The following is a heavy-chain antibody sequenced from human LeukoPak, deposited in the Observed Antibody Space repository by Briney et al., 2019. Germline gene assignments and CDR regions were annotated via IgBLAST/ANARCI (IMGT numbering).Heavy chain of an antibody. J-gene: IGHJ4*02. CDR2: IRSKAYGGTT. CDR3: TRGLVRFGADYFDY. D-gene: IGHD3-10*01. Sequence: GGSLRLSCTASGFTFGDYAMSWVRQAPGKGLEWVGFIRSKAYGGTTEYAASVKGRFTISRDDSKSIAYLQMNSLKTEDTAVYYCTRGLVRFGADYFDYWGQGTLVTVSS. CDR1: GFTFGDYA. V-gene: IGHV3-49*04.